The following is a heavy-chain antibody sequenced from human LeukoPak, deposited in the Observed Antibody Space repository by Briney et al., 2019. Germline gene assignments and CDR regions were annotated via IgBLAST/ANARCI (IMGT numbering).Heavy chain of an antibody. Sequence: GESLKISCKGSGYSFTSYWIGWVRQMPGKGLEWMGIIYPGDSDTRYSPSFQGQVTISADKSISTAYLQWSSLKASDTAMYYCARHRYCSSTSCYTVGATPAAFDIWGQGTMVTVSS. D-gene: IGHD2-2*02. J-gene: IGHJ3*02. CDR2: IYPGDSDT. CDR1: GYSFTSYW. V-gene: IGHV5-51*01. CDR3: ARHRYCSSTSCYTVGATPAAFDI.